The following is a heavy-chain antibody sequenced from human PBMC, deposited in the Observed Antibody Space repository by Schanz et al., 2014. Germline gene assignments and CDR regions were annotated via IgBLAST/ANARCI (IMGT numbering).Heavy chain of an antibody. CDR3: ASVIMVAGNHRDGRDV. D-gene: IGHD6-19*01. CDR2: IRSSGTYT. J-gene: IGHJ6*02. V-gene: IGHV3-11*05. Sequence: QVQLVESGGGLVKPGGSLRLSCAASGFTFSDYYMTWMRQAPGKGLEWISYIRSSGTYTKYADSVKGRFVISRDNARSSLYLEMSSLRGGDTAVYYCASVIMVAGNHRDGRDVWGQGTTXIVSS. CDR1: GFTFSDYY.